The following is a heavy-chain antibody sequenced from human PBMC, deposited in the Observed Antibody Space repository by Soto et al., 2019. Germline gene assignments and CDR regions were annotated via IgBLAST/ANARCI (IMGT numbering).Heavy chain of an antibody. CDR1: GFTFSSYD. CDR2: ISYDGSKK. CDR3: AKGPTKYRPKKEIYYFDY. J-gene: IGHJ4*02. Sequence: QVQLVESGGGVVQPGGSLRLSCAVSGFTFSSYDIHWVRQAPGKGLEWVVLISYDGSKKYYADSVKGRFTISRDNSMNTLYLQMNSLRAEDTAVYYCAKGPTKYRPKKEIYYFDYWGQGTLVTVSS. D-gene: IGHD1-1*01. V-gene: IGHV3-30*18.